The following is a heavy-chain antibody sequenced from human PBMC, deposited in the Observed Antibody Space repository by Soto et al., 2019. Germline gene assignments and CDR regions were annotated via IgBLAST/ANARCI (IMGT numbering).Heavy chain of an antibody. CDR3: AKNRYSSGWYNMYVYVS. V-gene: IGHV3-23*01. D-gene: IGHD6-19*01. CDR1: GFTFSSYA. CDR2: ISGSGGST. Sequence: PGGSLRLSCAASGFTFSSYAMSWVRQAPGKGLEWVSAISGSGGSTYYADSVKGRFTISRDNSKNTLYLQMNSLRAEDTAVYYCAKNRYSSGWYNMYVYVSWGQGTLVSVSS. J-gene: IGHJ5*02.